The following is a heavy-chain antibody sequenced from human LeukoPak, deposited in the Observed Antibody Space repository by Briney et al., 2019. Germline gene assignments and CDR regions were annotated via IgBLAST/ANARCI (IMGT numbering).Heavy chain of an antibody. CDR3: AKDKWLRGYYCYYMDV. J-gene: IGHJ6*03. Sequence: PGGSLRLSCAAAGFTFDDYNMHWVRQVPGKGLEWVSLITWNGDSTYYADSVEGRFTISRDNSKNALYLQMNSLRTEDTALYYCAKDKWLRGYYCYYMDVWGKGTTVTVSS. CDR1: GFTFDDYN. D-gene: IGHD5-12*01. V-gene: IGHV3-43*01. CDR2: ITWNGDST.